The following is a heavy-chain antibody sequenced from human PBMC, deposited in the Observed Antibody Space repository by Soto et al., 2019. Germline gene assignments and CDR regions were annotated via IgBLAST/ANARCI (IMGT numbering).Heavy chain of an antibody. CDR2: IDPSDSYT. D-gene: IGHD3-16*01. CDR3: ARHEGGLKNWFDP. J-gene: IGHJ5*02. Sequence: EVQLVQSGAEVKKPGESLRISCKGSGYSFTVYWISWVRQMPGKGLEWKGRIDPSDSYTNYSPSFQGHVTISADKSISTAYLQWSSLKASDTAMYYCARHEGGLKNWFDPWGQGTLVTVSS. CDR1: GYSFTVYW. V-gene: IGHV5-10-1*01.